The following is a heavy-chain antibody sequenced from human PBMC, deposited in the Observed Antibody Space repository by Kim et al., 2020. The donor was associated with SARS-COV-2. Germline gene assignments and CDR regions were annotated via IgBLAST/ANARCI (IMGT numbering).Heavy chain of an antibody. CDR2: INHSGST. D-gene: IGHD6-6*01. CDR3: ARGLVYPIVAFDI. V-gene: IGHV4-34*01. J-gene: IGHJ3*02. Sequence: SETLSLTCAVYGGSFSGYYWSWIRQPPGKGLEWIGEINHSGSTNYNPSLKSRVTISVDTSKNQFSLKLSSVTAADTAVYYCARGLVYPIVAFDIWGQGTMVTVSS. CDR1: GGSFSGYY.